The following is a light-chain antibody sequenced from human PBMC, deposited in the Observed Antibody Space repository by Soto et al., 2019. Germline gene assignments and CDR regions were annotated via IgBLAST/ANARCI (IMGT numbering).Light chain of an antibody. CDR1: QSINSN. J-gene: IGKJ1*01. CDR3: QQYSNWWS. CDR2: GAS. Sequence: EIVMTQSPATLSVSPGERATLSCRASQSINSNLAWYQQKPGQAPRLLIYGASTRATGVPARFSGSGSGTEFTLTISSLQSEDFAVYYCQQYSNWWSFGQGTKLEIK. V-gene: IGKV3-15*01.